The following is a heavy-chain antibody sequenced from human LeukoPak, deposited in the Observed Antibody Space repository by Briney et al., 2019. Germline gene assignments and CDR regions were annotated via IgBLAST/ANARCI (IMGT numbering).Heavy chain of an antibody. CDR2: IYPDDSDT. D-gene: IGHD1-26*01. Sequence: GESLKISCTASGYTFTNFWIGWVRQLPGKGLEWMGIIYPDDSDTRYSPSFQGQVTISADKSINTAYLQWSSLKASDTALYYCARDHEWEPARLDAFDIWGQGTMVTVSS. J-gene: IGHJ3*02. CDR3: ARDHEWEPARLDAFDI. V-gene: IGHV5-51*01. CDR1: GYTFTNFW.